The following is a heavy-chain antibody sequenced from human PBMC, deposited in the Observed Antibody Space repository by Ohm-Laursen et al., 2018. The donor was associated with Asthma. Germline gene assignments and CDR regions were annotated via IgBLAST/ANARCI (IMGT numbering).Heavy chain of an antibody. CDR2: ITSSAAYI. D-gene: IGHD1-26*01. Sequence: SLRLSCAASGFTFHSHSITWVRQAPGKGLEWVSTITSSAAYIYYADSVKGRFTLSRDNARNSVYLQMNSLRAEDTALYYCARIGPEWELPGREYSLHHWGEGTLVTVSS. CDR1: GFTFHSHS. CDR3: ARIGPEWELPGREYSLHH. V-gene: IGHV3-21*01. J-gene: IGHJ1*01.